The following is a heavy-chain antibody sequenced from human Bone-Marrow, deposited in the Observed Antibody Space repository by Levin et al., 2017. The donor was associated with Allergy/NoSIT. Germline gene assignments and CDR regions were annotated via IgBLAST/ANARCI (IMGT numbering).Heavy chain of an antibody. CDR2: MHYSGNS. D-gene: IGHD3-9*01. J-gene: IGHJ4*02. CDR1: GASITSNDPY. CDR3: ARHGWLYFGH. V-gene: IGHV4-39*01. Sequence: SETLSLTCSVSGASITSNDPYWAWIRQSPGKGLEWIGSMHYSGNSYYNSSLKSRLTINVDTSKNQIPLTLTSLTAADTAVYFCARHGWLYFGHWGRGTLVTVSS.